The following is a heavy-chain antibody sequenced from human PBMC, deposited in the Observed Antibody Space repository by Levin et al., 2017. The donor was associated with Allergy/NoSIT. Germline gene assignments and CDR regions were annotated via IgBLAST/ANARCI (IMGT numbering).Heavy chain of an antibody. CDR1: GYTFTSYG. V-gene: IGHV1-18*01. Sequence: GESLKISCKASGYTFTSYGISWVRQAPGQGLEWMGWISAYNGNTNYAQKLQDRVTMTTDTSTSTAYMELRSLRSDDTAVYYCARNTMVQGVIINDFDYWGQGTLVTVSS. D-gene: IGHD3-10*01. CDR2: ISAYNGNT. CDR3: ARNTMVQGVIINDFDY. J-gene: IGHJ4*02.